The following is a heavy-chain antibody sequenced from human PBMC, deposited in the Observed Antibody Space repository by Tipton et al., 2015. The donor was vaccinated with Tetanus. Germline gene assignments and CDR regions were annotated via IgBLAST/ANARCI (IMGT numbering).Heavy chain of an antibody. CDR1: GGSISSFY. J-gene: IGHJ4*02. D-gene: IGHD3-22*01. CDR3: ARFSYDSGGFYSYFDY. CDR2: IYYSGSA. V-gene: IGHV4-59*01. Sequence: TLSLTCTISGGSISSFYWSWIRQPPGKGLEWVGHIYYSGSANYNPSLKSRLTISIDTSNDQLSLRLTSVTAADTAIYYCARFSYDSGGFYSYFDYWGQGTLVTVSS.